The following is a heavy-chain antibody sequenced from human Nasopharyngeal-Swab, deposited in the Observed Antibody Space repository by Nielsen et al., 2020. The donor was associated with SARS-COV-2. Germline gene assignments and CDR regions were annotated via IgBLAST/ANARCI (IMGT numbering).Heavy chain of an antibody. CDR3: DRVVVVAATRLAFDI. D-gene: IGHD2-15*01. CDR2: IYNSGST. Sequence: WIRQPPGKGLEWIGDIYNSGSTNYNPSLKSRVTISVDTSKNQFSLKLSSVTAADTAVYYCDRVVVVAATRLAFDIWGQGTMVTVS. J-gene: IGHJ3*02. V-gene: IGHV4-59*01.